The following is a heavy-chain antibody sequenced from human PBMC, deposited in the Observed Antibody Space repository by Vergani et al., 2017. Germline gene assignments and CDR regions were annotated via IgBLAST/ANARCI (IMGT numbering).Heavy chain of an antibody. V-gene: IGHV1-69*01. D-gene: IGHD3-10*01. J-gene: IGHJ1*01. Sequence: QVQLVQSGAEVKKPGSSVKVSCKASGGTFSSYAISWVRQAPGQGLEWMGGIIPIFGTANYAQKFQGRVTITADESTSTAYMELSSLRSEDTAVYYCARRVYYGSGSYYPAEYFQHWGQDTLVTVSS. CDR3: ARRVYYGSGSYYPAEYFQH. CDR2: IIPIFGTA. CDR1: GGTFSSYA.